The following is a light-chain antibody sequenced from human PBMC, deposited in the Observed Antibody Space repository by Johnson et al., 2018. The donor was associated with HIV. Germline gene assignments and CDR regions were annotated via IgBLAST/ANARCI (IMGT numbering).Light chain of an antibody. CDR2: DNN. V-gene: IGLV1-51*01. J-gene: IGLJ1*01. CDR1: SSNIGNNY. Sequence: QSVLTQPPSVSAAPGQKVTISCSGSSSNIGNNYVSWYQQFPGTAPKLLIYDNNKRPSGIPDRFSASKSGTSATLGITGLQTGAEADYYCGTWDSSLSAYVFGTGTKVTVL. CDR3: GTWDSSLSAYV.